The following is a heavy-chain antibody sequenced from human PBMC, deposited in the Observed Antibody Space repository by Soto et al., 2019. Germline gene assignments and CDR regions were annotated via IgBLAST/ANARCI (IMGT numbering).Heavy chain of an antibody. D-gene: IGHD3-22*01. V-gene: IGHV4-39*01. CDR1: GGSISSSSYY. J-gene: IGHJ4*02. CDR2: IYYSGST. CDR3: AGYRGYFIGPFDY. Sequence: QLQLQESGPGLVKPSETLSLTCTVSGGSISSSSYYWGWIRQPPGKGLEWIGSIYYSGSTYYNPSLKSRVTTSVDTSNNQFSLKLSSVTAADTAVYYCAGYRGYFIGPFDYWGQGTLVTVSS.